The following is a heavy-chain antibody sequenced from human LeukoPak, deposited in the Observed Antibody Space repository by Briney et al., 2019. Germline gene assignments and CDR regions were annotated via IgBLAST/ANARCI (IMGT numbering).Heavy chain of an antibody. D-gene: IGHD5-18*01. V-gene: IGHV3-33*06. CDR3: AKRGYSYDFDY. CDR1: GFTFSSYG. J-gene: IGHJ4*02. CDR2: IWYDGSNK. Sequence: PGGSLRLSCAASGFTFSSYGMHWVRQAPGKRLEWVAVIWYDGSNKYYADSVKGRFTISRDNSKNTLYLQMKSLRAEDTAVYYCAKRGYSYDFDYWGQGTLVTVSS.